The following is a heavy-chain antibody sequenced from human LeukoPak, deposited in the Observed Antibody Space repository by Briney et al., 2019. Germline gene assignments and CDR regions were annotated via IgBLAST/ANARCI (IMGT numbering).Heavy chain of an antibody. V-gene: IGHV3-30*02. CDR2: IRYDGSNK. CDR3: AKTRTLPKKNYYYYYMDV. Sequence: PGGSLRLSCAASGFTFSSYGMHWVRQAPGKGLEWVAFIRYDGSNKYYADSVKGRFTISRDNSKNTLYLQMNSLRAEDTAVCYCAKTRTLPKKNYYYYYMDVWGKGTTVTVSS. J-gene: IGHJ6*03. CDR1: GFTFSSYG. D-gene: IGHD1-7*01.